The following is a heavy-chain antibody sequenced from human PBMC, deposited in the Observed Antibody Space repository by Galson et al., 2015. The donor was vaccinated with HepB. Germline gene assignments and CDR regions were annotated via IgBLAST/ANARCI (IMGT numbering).Heavy chain of an antibody. CDR1: GFTFSSHS. V-gene: IGHV3-48*02. CDR2: INSGSSAI. CDR3: ARSARRDLDF. D-gene: IGHD6-6*01. Sequence: SLRLSCAASGFTFSSHSMNWVRQAPGEGLEWVSYINSGSSAIYYADSVRGRFTISRDNARNSLYLQMNSLRDEDTAVYYCARSARRDLDFWGQGTLVTVSS. J-gene: IGHJ4*02.